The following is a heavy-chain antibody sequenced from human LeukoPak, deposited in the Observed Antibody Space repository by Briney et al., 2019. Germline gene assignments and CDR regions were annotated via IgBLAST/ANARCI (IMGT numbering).Heavy chain of an antibody. J-gene: IGHJ4*02. CDR1: GFTFSSYS. CDR3: ARAGGSGWYKGSGDY. V-gene: IGHV3-21*01. D-gene: IGHD6-19*01. CDR2: ISSSSSYI. Sequence: PGGSLRLSCAASGFTFSSYSMNRVRQAPGKGLEWVSSISSSSSYIYYADSVKGRFTISRDNAKNSLYLQMNSLRAEDTAVYYCARAGGSGWYKGSGDYWGQGTLVTVSS.